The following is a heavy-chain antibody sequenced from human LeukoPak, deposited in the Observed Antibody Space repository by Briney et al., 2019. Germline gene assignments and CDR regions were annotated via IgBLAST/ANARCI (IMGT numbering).Heavy chain of an antibody. J-gene: IGHJ3*02. V-gene: IGHV3-21*01. CDR3: ARAGEFGVVPAASVGYAFDI. CDR2: ISSSSSYI. Sequence: PGGSLRLSCAASGFTFSSYSMNWVRQAPGKGLEWVSSISSSSSYIYYADSVKGRFTISRDNAKNSLYLQMNSLRVEDTAVYYCARAGEFGVVPAASVGYAFDIWGQGTMVTVSS. CDR1: GFTFSSYS. D-gene: IGHD2-2*01.